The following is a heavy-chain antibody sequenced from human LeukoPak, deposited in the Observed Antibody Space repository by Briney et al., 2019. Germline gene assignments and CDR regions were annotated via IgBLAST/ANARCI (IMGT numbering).Heavy chain of an antibody. V-gene: IGHV4-59*08. J-gene: IGHJ4*02. CDR3: ARRAYSSGFDYIDY. CDR2: IYYTGSA. Sequence: RASETLSLTCTVSGGSIGNYYWSWIRQPPGKGLEWVAYIYYTGSATYNPSLKSRVAISVDTSKNQFSLKLSSVTAADTAVYYCARRAYSSGFDYIDYWGQGTLVTVSS. D-gene: IGHD6-19*01. CDR1: GGSIGNYY.